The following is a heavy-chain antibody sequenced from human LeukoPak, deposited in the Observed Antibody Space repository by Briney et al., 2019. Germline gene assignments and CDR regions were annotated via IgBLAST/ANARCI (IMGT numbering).Heavy chain of an antibody. CDR2: IYSGGST. CDR3: ASLSGGSITGTDY. CDR1: GFTVSSNY. J-gene: IGHJ4*02. D-gene: IGHD1-20*01. Sequence: PGGSLRLSCAASGFTVSSNYMSWVRQAPGKGLEWVSVIYSGGSTYYADSVKGRFTISRDNSKNTLYLQMNSLRAEDTAVYYCASLSGGSITGTDYWGQGTPVTVSS. V-gene: IGHV3-66*01.